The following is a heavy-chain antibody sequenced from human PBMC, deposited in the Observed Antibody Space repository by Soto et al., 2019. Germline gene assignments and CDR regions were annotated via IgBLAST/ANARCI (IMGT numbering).Heavy chain of an antibody. V-gene: IGHV1-69*01. Sequence: QVQLVQSGAEVKKPGSSVKVSCKASGGTFSSYAISWVRQAPGQGLEWMGGIIPIFGTANYAQKFQGRVTITADESTSTAYMELSSLRSEDTAVYYCARGTPGTEYSGYPHYYYYGMDVWGQGTTVTVSS. CDR2: IIPIFGTA. D-gene: IGHD5-12*01. CDR1: GGTFSSYA. CDR3: ARGTPGTEYSGYPHYYYYGMDV. J-gene: IGHJ6*02.